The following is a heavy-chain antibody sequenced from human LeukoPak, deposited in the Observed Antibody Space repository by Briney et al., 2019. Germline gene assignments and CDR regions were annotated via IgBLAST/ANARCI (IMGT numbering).Heavy chain of an antibody. Sequence: GASVKVSCKASGYTFTGYYMHWVRQAPGQGLEWMGWINPNSGGTDYAQKFQGRVTMTRDTSISTAYMELSRLRSDDTAVYYCASGGATLLRGDDAFDIWGQGTMVTVSS. CDR3: ASGGATLLRGDDAFDI. J-gene: IGHJ3*02. CDR1: GYTFTGYY. CDR2: INPNSGGT. D-gene: IGHD1-26*01. V-gene: IGHV1-2*02.